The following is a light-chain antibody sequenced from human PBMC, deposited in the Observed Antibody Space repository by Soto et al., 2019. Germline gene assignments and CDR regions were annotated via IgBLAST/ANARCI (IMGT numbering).Light chain of an antibody. CDR2: DVS. CDR3: SSYTSSSTIA. V-gene: IGLV2-14*01. J-gene: IGLJ3*02. Sequence: QSALTQPASVSGSPGQSITISCTGTISDVGGYDFVSWYQQHPGKAPKLMIYDVSSRPSGVSNRFSGSKSGNTASLTISGLQAEDEADYYCSSYTSSSTIAFGGGTKLTVL. CDR1: ISDVGGYDF.